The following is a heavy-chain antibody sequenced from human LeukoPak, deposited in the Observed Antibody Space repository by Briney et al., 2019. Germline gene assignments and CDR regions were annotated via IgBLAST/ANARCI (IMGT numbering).Heavy chain of an antibody. V-gene: IGHV1-46*01. CDR1: GYTFTSYY. Sequence: ASVKVCCKASGYTFTSYYMNWVRQAPGQGLEWMGIINPSGGSTSYAQKFQGRVNMTRDTSTSTVYMELSSLRSEDTAVYYCARGGPYYDILTGLNGFDPCGQGTLVTVSS. CDR3: ARGGPYYDILTGLNGFDP. D-gene: IGHD3-9*01. J-gene: IGHJ5*02. CDR2: INPSGGST.